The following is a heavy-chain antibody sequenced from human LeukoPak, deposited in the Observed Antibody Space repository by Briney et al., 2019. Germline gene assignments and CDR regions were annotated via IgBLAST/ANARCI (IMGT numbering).Heavy chain of an antibody. CDR1: GGSISSNY. CDR2: IYGSGIT. Sequence: SETLSLTCTVSGGSISSNYWSWIRQSAGKGLEWVGRIYGSGITDYNPSLKSRVTMSLDTSRKQFSLRLTSVTAADTAVYYCARLKFYDSTGYSPGYYMDVWGKGTTVSVFS. V-gene: IGHV4-4*07. D-gene: IGHD3-22*01. CDR3: ARLKFYDSTGYSPGYYMDV. J-gene: IGHJ6*03.